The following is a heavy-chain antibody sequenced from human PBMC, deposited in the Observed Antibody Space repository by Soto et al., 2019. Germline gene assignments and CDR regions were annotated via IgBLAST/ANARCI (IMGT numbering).Heavy chain of an antibody. CDR3: SRGSTAARLRSGYYYYGMDV. J-gene: IGHJ6*02. Sequence: RSSVQVSCKASGGTFSSYAISWVRQAPGQGLEWRGGIIRIIGTANYAQKYQGRVTITADECTSTAYMELSSVRAEDTAVYYCSRGSTAARLRSGYYYYGMDVWGQGTTVTVSS. CDR2: IIRIIGTA. D-gene: IGHD6-6*01. V-gene: IGHV1-69*13. CDR1: GGTFSSYA.